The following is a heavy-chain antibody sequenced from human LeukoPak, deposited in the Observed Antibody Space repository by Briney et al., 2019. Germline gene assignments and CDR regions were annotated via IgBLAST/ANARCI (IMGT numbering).Heavy chain of an antibody. CDR1: AFIFSGHW. Sequence: PGGSLRLSCEASAFIFSGHWLNWVRQPPGKGLEWIGEINHSGSTNYNPSLKSRVTISVDTSKNQFSLKLSSVTAADTAVYYCARRRYYWNYWGQGTLVTVSS. D-gene: IGHD3-22*01. J-gene: IGHJ4*02. CDR3: ARRRYYWNY. V-gene: IGHV4-34*01. CDR2: INHSGST.